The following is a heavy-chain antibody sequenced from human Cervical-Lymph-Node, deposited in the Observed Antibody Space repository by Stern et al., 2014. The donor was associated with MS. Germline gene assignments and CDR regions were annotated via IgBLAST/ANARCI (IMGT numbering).Heavy chain of an antibody. Sequence: EVQLVESGGGLVQPGESLRLSCAVSGFNFSNYWMTWVRQAPGKGLEGVGRIKTDGREKSYGASVKVRFTISRDNAKNSLYLQMNSLRAEDTAVYYCARAVRELGTWGQGTLVTVSS. D-gene: IGHD1-7*01. CDR3: ARAVRELGT. J-gene: IGHJ5*02. V-gene: IGHV3-7*01. CDR2: IKTDGREK. CDR1: GFNFSNYW.